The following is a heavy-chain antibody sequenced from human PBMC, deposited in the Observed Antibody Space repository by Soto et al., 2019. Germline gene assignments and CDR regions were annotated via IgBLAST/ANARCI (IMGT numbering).Heavy chain of an antibody. D-gene: IGHD2-2*01. J-gene: IGHJ4*02. CDR1: GDSVSSNSAA. V-gene: IGHV6-1*01. CDR2: TYYRSKWYN. CDR3: AREPGVLVPAAIPSNFDY. Sequence: SQTLSLTCAISGDSVSSNSAAWNWIRQSPSRGIEWLGRTYYRSKWYNDYAVSVKSRITINPDTSKNQFSLQLNSVTPEDTAVYYCAREPGVLVPAAIPSNFDYWGQGTLVTVSS.